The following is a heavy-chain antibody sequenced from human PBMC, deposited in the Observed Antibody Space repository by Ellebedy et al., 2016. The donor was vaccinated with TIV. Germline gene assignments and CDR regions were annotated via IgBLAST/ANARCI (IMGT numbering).Heavy chain of an antibody. Sequence: SVKVSXXASGGTFSSSAVTWVRQAPGQGLEWMGRIMFILGTANYAQKFQGRVTITADESTSTVYMELSRLRSEDTAVYYCAREGSTVTARLDSWGQGTLVTVSS. CDR1: GGTFSSSA. V-gene: IGHV1-69*13. J-gene: IGHJ5*01. CDR3: AREGSTVTARLDS. CDR2: IMFILGTA. D-gene: IGHD4-17*01.